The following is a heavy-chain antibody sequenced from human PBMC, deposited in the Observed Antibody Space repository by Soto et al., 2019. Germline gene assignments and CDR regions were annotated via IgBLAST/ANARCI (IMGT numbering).Heavy chain of an antibody. CDR2: ISYDGSNK. Sequence: QVQLVESGGGVVQPGRSLRLSCAASGFTFSSYAMHWVRQAPGKGLEWVAVISYDGSNKYYADSVKGRFTISRDNSKNTLYLQMNSLRAEDTAEYYCARPSRGIAAAELDYWGQGTLVTVSS. D-gene: IGHD6-13*01. J-gene: IGHJ4*02. CDR3: ARPSRGIAAAELDY. V-gene: IGHV3-30-3*01. CDR1: GFTFSSYA.